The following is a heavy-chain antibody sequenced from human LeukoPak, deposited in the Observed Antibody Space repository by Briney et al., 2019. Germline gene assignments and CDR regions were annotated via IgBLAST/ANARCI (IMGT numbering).Heavy chain of an antibody. Sequence: PGGSLRLSCAASGFTFDDYGMSWVRQAPGKGLEWVSGINWNGGSTGYADSVKGRFTISRDNAKNSLYLQMNSLRAEDTALYYCARGTNYYDSSGYSRFDYWGQGTLVTVSS. J-gene: IGHJ4*02. D-gene: IGHD3-22*01. CDR2: INWNGGST. CDR3: ARGTNYYDSSGYSRFDY. V-gene: IGHV3-20*04. CDR1: GFTFDDYG.